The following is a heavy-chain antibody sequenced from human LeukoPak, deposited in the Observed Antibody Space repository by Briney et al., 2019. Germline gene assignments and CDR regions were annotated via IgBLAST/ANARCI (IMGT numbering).Heavy chain of an antibody. V-gene: IGHV4-34*01. D-gene: IGHD2-2*01. CDR1: SGSLSGYY. Sequence: PSETLSLTCAVSSGSLSGYYWSWIRQSPGKGLEWIGEINHTGRTIYNPSLKRRLTISLHPSMTQFSLNLSSVTAADTAVYYCARQGHCGGASCYSGWLEPWGQGTMAIVSS. J-gene: IGHJ5*02. CDR3: ARQGHCGGASCYSGWLEP. CDR2: INHTGRT.